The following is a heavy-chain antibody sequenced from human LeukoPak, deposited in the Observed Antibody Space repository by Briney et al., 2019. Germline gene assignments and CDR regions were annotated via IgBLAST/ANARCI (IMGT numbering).Heavy chain of an antibody. D-gene: IGHD3-22*01. CDR3: AIDSSGYFDAFDI. V-gene: IGHV4-61*02. Sequence: PSQTLSLTCTVSGGSISSGSYYWSWIRQPAGKGLEWIGRIYTSGSTNYNPSLKSRVTIAVDTSKNQFSLKLSSVTAADTAVYYCAIDSSGYFDAFDIWGQGTMVTVSS. J-gene: IGHJ3*02. CDR1: GGSISSGSYY. CDR2: IYTSGST.